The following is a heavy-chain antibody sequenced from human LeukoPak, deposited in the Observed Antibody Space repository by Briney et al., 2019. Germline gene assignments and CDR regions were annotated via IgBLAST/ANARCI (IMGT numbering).Heavy chain of an antibody. CDR2: IYHSGRT. J-gene: IGHJ5*02. CDR3: ARDANVPAATNNWFDP. V-gene: IGHV4-38-2*02. D-gene: IGHD2-2*01. CDR1: GYSISSGYY. Sequence: SETLSLTCTVSGYSISSGYYWGWIRQPPGKGLEWIGSIYHSGRTFYNPSLKSRVTISVDTSKNQFSLKLTSVTAADTAVYYCARDANVPAATNNWFDPWGQGTLVTVSS.